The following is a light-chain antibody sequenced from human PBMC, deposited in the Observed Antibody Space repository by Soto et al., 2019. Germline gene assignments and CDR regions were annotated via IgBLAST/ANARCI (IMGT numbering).Light chain of an antibody. V-gene: IGKV3-20*01. CDR3: QQYNNWPLT. J-gene: IGKJ4*01. CDR2: DAS. CDR1: QTVRNNY. Sequence: EFVLTPSPGTLSLSPGERATLSCRASQTVRNNYLAWYQQKPGQAPRLLIYDASSRATGIPDRFSGGGSGTEFTLTISSLQSEDFAVYYCQQYNNWPLTFGGGTKVDIK.